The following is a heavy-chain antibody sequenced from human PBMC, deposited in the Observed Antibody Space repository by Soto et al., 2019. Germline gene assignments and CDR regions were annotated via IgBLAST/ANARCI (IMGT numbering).Heavy chain of an antibody. J-gene: IGHJ5*02. CDR1: GFTFSSYG. D-gene: IGHD6-19*01. CDR2: IWYDGSNK. CDR3: ARSGEWLRLGWFDP. V-gene: IGHV3-33*01. Sequence: QVQLAESGGGVVQPGRSLRLSCAASGFTFSSYGMHWVRQAPGKGLEWVAVIWYDGSNKYYADSVKGRFTISRDNSKNTLYLQMNSLRAEDTAVYYCARSGEWLRLGWFDPWGQGTLVTVSS.